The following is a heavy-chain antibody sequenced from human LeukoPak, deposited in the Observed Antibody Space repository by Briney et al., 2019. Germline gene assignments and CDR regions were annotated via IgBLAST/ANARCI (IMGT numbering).Heavy chain of an antibody. J-gene: IGHJ4*02. CDR1: GYSFTSYW. CDR3: ARLSDYGGPKATFDY. Sequence: GESLKISCKGSGYSFTSYWIGWVRQMPGKGLEWMGIIYPSDSDTRYSPSFQGQVTISADKSIGTAYLQWSSLKASDTAMYYCARLSDYGGPKATFDYWGQGTLVTVSS. CDR2: IYPSDSDT. V-gene: IGHV5-51*01. D-gene: IGHD4-17*01.